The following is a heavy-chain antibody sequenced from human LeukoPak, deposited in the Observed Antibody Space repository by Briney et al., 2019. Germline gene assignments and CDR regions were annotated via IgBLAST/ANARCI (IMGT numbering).Heavy chain of an antibody. CDR3: ARDQLDYYHQIGGYFDY. CDR2: ISYDGSNK. J-gene: IGHJ4*01. Sequence: PGRSLRLSCAASGFTFSSYAMHWVRQAPGKGLEWVAVISYDGSNKYYVDSVKGRFTISRDNSKNTLYLQMNSLRAEDTAVYYCARDQLDYYHQIGGYFDYWGHGTLVTVSP. CDR1: GFTFSSYA. V-gene: IGHV3-30-3*01. D-gene: IGHD3-10*01.